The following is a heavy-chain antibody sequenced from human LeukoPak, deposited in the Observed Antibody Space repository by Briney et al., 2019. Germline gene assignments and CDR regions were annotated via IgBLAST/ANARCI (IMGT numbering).Heavy chain of an antibody. Sequence: GGSLRLSCAASGFTFSSYSMNWVRQAPGKGLEWVSSISSSSSYIYYADSVKGRFTISRDNAKNSLYLQMNSLRAEDTAVYYCARDHNDFWSGTGLFVYWGQGTLVTVSS. J-gene: IGHJ4*02. CDR2: ISSSSSYI. V-gene: IGHV3-21*01. CDR1: GFTFSSYS. D-gene: IGHD3-3*01. CDR3: ARDHNDFWSGTGLFVY.